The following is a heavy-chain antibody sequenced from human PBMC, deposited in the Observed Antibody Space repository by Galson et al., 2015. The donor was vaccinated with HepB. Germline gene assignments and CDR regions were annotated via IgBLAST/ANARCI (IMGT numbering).Heavy chain of an antibody. J-gene: IGHJ6*02. V-gene: IGHV1-18*04. CDR2: ISAYNGNT. CDR3: ARELAVAGKRYGMDV. D-gene: IGHD6-19*01. Sequence: SVKVSCKASGYTFTSYGISWVRQAPGQGLEWMGWISAYNGNTNYAQKLQGRVTMTTDTSTSTAYMELRSLRSDDTAVYYCARELAVAGKRYGMDVWGQGTTVTVSS. CDR1: GYTFTSYG.